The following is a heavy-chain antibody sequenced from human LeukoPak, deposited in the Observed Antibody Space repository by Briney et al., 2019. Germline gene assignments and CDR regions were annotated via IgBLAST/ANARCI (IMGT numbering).Heavy chain of an antibody. V-gene: IGHV1-2*02. J-gene: IGHJ4*02. CDR2: INPNSGGT. Sequence: GASVKVSCKASGYTXTSYYMHWVRQAPGQGLEWMGWINPNSGGTNYAQNFQGRVTMTRDTSISTAYMELSRLRSDDTAVYYCARDESWDYWGQGTLVTVSS. CDR1: GYTXTSYY. CDR3: ARDESWDY.